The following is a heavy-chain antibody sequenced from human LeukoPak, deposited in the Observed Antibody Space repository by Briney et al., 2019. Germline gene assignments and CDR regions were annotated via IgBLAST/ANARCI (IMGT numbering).Heavy chain of an antibody. CDR2: IYYSGST. J-gene: IGHJ1*01. Sequence: SETLSLTCTVSGGSMSGYFWSWIRQPPGKGLEWIGYIYYSGSTNYNPSLKSRVTISVDTSKNQFSLKLSSVTAADTAVYYCARSITSSWYGDFQNWGQGTLVTVSS. D-gene: IGHD6-13*01. CDR3: ARSITSSWYGDFQN. V-gene: IGHV4-59*01. CDR1: GGSMSGYF.